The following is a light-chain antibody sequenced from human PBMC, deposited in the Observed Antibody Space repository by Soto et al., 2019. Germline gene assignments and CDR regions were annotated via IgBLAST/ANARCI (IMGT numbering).Light chain of an antibody. CDR1: QSVSSN. CDR3: QQYNNWPFT. V-gene: IGKV3-15*01. J-gene: IGKJ3*01. CDR2: GAS. Sequence: EIVMTQSPATLSVSPGERVTLSCRASQSVSSNLAWYQQKPGQAPRLLIYGASTRATGIPAWFSGSGSGTEFTLTISSLQSEDFAVYYCQQYNNWPFTFGPGTKVDIK.